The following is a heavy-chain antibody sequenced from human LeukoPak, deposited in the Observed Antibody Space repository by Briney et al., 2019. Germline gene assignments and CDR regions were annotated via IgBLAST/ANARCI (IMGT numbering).Heavy chain of an antibody. V-gene: IGHV3-23*01. CDR1: GFTFSSYA. D-gene: IGHD3-22*01. Sequence: PGGSLRLSCAASGFTFSSYAMSWVRQAPGKGLEWVSTISGSGGSTHHADSVKGRFTISRDNSKNTLYLQMNSLRAEDTAVYYCAKGPYYYDSSAYHYGAFDIWGQGTMVTVSS. CDR2: ISGSGGST. CDR3: AKGPYYYDSSAYHYGAFDI. J-gene: IGHJ3*02.